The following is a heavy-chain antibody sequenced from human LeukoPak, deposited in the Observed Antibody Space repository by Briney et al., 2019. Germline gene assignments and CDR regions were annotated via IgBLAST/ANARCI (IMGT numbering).Heavy chain of an antibody. CDR3: ARGLGAGNGPFDY. CDR1: GGSITFYY. Sequence: SETLPLTCIVSGGSITFYYWSWIRQPPGKGLEWIGYIYYSGSTNYNPSLKSRVTISVDTSKNQCSLKLSSVTAADTAVYYCARGLGAGNGPFDYWGQGTLVTVSS. V-gene: IGHV4-59*01. J-gene: IGHJ4*02. CDR2: IYYSGST. D-gene: IGHD4-23*01.